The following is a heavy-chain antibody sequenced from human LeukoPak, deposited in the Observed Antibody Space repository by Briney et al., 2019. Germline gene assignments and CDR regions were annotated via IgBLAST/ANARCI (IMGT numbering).Heavy chain of an antibody. J-gene: IGHJ4*02. Sequence: SETLSLTCTVSGGSISSYYWSWIRQPPGKGLEWIGYIYYSGSTNYNPSLKSRVTISVDTSKNQFSLKLSSVTAADTAVYYCASLPMVKFWGQGTLVTVSS. CDR2: IYYSGST. D-gene: IGHD4/OR15-4a*01. CDR1: GGSISSYY. CDR3: ASLPMVKF. V-gene: IGHV4-59*01.